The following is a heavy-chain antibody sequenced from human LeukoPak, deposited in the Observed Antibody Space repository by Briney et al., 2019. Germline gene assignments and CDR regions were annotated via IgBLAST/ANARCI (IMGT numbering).Heavy chain of an antibody. CDR3: AKLNGVTFDY. CDR2: ISGSGGST. J-gene: IGHJ4*02. CDR1: GFTFSSYA. D-gene: IGHD5-18*01. V-gene: IGHV3-23*01. Sequence: GASLRLSCAASGFTFSSYAMSWVRQAPGKGLEWVSAISGSGGSTYYADSVKSRFTISRDNSKNTLYLQMNSLRAEDTAVYYCAKLNGVTFDYWGQGTLVTVSS.